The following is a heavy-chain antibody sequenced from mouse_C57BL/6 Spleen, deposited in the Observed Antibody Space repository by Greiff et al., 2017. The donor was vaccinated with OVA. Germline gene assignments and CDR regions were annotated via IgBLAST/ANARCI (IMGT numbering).Heavy chain of an antibody. J-gene: IGHJ4*01. CDR3: ARDGYYGIYAMDY. D-gene: IGHD1-2*01. CDR1: GYTFTSYW. Sequence: QVQLQQPGAELVMPGASVKLSCKASGYTFTSYWMHWVKQRPGQGLEWIGEIDPSDSYTNYNQKFKGKSTLTVDKSSSTAYMQLSSLTSEDSAVYYGARDGYYGIYAMDYWGQGTSVTVSS. V-gene: IGHV1-69*01. CDR2: IDPSDSYT.